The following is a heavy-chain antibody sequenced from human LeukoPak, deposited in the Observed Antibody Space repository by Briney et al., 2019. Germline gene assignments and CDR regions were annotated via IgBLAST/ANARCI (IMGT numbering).Heavy chain of an antibody. CDR1: GGSVYSGTYY. J-gene: IGHJ4*02. CDR3: ARIKSSGWYYDY. D-gene: IGHD6-19*01. V-gene: IGHV4-61*01. Sequence: SETLSLTCIVSGGSVYSGTYYWSWVRQPPGKGLEWIGYVYYSGSTNYNPYLKSRVTISLDTSKNQFSLRLSSVTAADTAVYYCARIKSSGWYYDYWGKGTLVTVSS. CDR2: VYYSGST.